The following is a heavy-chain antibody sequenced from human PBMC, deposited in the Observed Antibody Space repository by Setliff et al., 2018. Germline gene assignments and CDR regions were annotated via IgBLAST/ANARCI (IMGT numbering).Heavy chain of an antibody. CDR2: IYTGGST. Sequence: PSETLSLTCIVSGVSVSRHYWSWIRQPPGKTLEWIGYIYTGGSTTYNPSLKSRVTLSLDTSKNHLSLKLTSVTAADTAVYFCARSLSSGSYWNPRPFYSGSWGQGTLVT. CDR1: GVSVSRHY. D-gene: IGHD3-10*01. J-gene: IGHJ4*02. CDR3: ARSLSSGSYWNPRPFYSGS. V-gene: IGHV4-4*08.